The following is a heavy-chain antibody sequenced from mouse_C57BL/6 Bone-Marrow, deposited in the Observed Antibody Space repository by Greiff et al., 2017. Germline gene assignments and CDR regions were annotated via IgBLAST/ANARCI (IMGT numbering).Heavy chain of an antibody. Sequence: EVKLEESGGGLVKPGGSLKLSCAASGFTFSDYGMHWVRQAPEKGLEWVAYISSGSSTIYYADTVKGRFTISRDNAKNTLFLQMTSLRSEDTAMYYCARPKWGWLLRSFDYWGQGTTLTVSS. D-gene: IGHD2-3*01. V-gene: IGHV5-17*01. J-gene: IGHJ2*01. CDR1: GFTFSDYG. CDR2: ISSGSSTI. CDR3: ARPKWGWLLRSFDY.